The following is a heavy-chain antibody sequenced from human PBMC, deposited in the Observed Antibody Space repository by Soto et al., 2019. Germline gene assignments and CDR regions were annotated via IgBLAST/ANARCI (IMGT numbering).Heavy chain of an antibody. CDR2: MNPNTGNS. Sequence: VAAVKVSCKASGYTFTSYDIYWVRQATGQGLELMGWMNPNTGNSAYAQKFQGRVTVTSDTSINTVHMELSSLRSEDTAVYYCARRAETNGWNGFGADKYYFDFWGQGTLVTVSS. CDR1: GYTFTSYD. J-gene: IGHJ4*02. V-gene: IGHV1-8*01. D-gene: IGHD1-1*01. CDR3: ARRAETNGWNGFGADKYYFDF.